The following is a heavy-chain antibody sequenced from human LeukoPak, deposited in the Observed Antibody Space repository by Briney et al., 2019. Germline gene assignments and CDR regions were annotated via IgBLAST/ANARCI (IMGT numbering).Heavy chain of an antibody. CDR3: AKERSSWAFDI. Sequence: PSQTLSLTCAVSGGSISSGGYSWSWIRQPPGKGLEWIGYIYHSGSTYYNPSLKSRVTISVDRSKNQFSLKLSSVTAADTAVYYCAKERSSWAFDIWGQGTVVTVSS. CDR1: GGSISSGGYS. CDR2: IYHSGST. V-gene: IGHV4-30-2*01. J-gene: IGHJ3*02. D-gene: IGHD6-6*01.